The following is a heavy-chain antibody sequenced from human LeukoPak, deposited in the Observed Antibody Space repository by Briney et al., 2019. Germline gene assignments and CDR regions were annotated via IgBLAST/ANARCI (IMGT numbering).Heavy chain of an antibody. Sequence: SETLSLTCTVSGGSISSVRYYWSWIRQHPGKGLEWVGYIYYSGSTYYNPSVKSRATISIDTSNNQFSLTLRSVTAADTALYYCASTIGFTPFGGFDGWGQGTLVTVSS. J-gene: IGHJ4*01. D-gene: IGHD3-10*01. V-gene: IGHV4-31*03. CDR2: IYYSGST. CDR3: ASTIGFTPFGGFDG. CDR1: GGSISSVRYY.